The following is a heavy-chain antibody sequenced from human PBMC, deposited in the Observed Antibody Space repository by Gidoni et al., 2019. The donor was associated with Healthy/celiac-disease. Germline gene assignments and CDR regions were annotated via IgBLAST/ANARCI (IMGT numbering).Heavy chain of an antibody. V-gene: IGHV1-69*01. Sequence: QVQLVQSGAEVKKPGSSVKVSCKASGGTFRSYAISWVRQAPGQGLEWMGGIIPIFGTANYAQKLQGRVTITADESTSTAYMELSSLRSEDTAVYYCARTRIAAAGTWTPSPYYFDYWGQGTLVTVSS. J-gene: IGHJ4*02. D-gene: IGHD6-13*01. CDR3: ARTRIAAAGTWTPSPYYFDY. CDR2: IIPIFGTA. CDR1: GGTFRSYA.